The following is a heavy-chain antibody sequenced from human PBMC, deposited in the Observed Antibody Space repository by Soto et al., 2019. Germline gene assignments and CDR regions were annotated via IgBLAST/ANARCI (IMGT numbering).Heavy chain of an antibody. Sequence: PSETLSLTCTVSGSTIIGSYCSWFRQPPGKGLEWIGYVYYTGTSDYSPSLQTRVTISADRSKNQFSLKLRSVPPADSGVYYCARVSIAAAGFNYYYGMDVWGPGTTVTVSS. J-gene: IGHJ6*02. D-gene: IGHD6-13*01. CDR2: VYYTGTS. V-gene: IGHV4-59*01. CDR1: GSTIIGSY. CDR3: ARVSIAAAGFNYYYGMDV.